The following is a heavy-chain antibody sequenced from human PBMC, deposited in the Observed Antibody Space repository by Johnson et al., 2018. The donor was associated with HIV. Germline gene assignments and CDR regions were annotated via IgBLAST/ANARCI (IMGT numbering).Heavy chain of an antibody. J-gene: IGHJ3*02. CDR3: ARGESTTGAFDI. Sequence: VQVLESGGGLVQPGGSLRLSCAASGFTFSSYDMHWVSQETGKGLEWVSTIGTAGDTYYPGSVKGRLTISRENAKNSLFLQINSLRAGDTAVYYCARGESTTGAFDIWGQGTMVTVSS. CDR2: IGTAGDT. V-gene: IGHV3-13*01. D-gene: IGHD4-17*01. CDR1: GFTFSSYD.